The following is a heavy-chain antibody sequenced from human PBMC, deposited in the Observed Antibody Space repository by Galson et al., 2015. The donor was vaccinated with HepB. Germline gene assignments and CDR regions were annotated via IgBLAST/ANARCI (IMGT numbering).Heavy chain of an antibody. Sequence: SLRLSCAASGFTFSDYYMSWLRQAPGKGLEWLSYISSSSTYTNYADSVRGRFTISRDNAKNSLYLQLNSLRAEDTAVYYCARDNRAVAGHAGRIDYWGQGTLVTVSS. CDR2: ISSSSTYT. J-gene: IGHJ4*02. CDR1: GFTFSDYY. CDR3: ARDNRAVAGHAGRIDY. D-gene: IGHD6-19*01. V-gene: IGHV3-11*06.